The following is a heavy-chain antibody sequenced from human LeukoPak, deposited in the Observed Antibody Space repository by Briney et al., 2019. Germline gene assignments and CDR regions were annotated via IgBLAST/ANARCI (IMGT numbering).Heavy chain of an antibody. CDR1: GYTFTGYY. CDR2: INPNSGGT. D-gene: IGHD2-15*01. V-gene: IGHV1-2*02. J-gene: IGHJ4*02. Sequence: GASVKVSCKASGYTFTGYYMHWVRQAPGQGLEWMGWINPNSGGTNYAQKFQGRVTMTRDTSISTAYMELSRLRSDDTAVYYCARDPGSEGSGGADYWGQGTLVTVSS. CDR3: ARDPGSEGSGGADY.